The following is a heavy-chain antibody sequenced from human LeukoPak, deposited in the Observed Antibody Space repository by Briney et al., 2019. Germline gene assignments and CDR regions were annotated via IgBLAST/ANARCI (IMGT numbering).Heavy chain of an antibody. CDR3: ARDQGFPTWGLDP. D-gene: IGHD7-27*01. CDR2: ISYDGSNK. CDR1: GFTFSSYG. Sequence: PGGSLRLSCAASGFTFSSYGMHWVRQAPGKGLEWVAVISYDGSNKYYADSVKGRFTISRDNAKNTLYLQMNSLRAEDTAVYYCARDQGFPTWGLDPWGQGTLVTVSS. V-gene: IGHV3-30*03. J-gene: IGHJ5*02.